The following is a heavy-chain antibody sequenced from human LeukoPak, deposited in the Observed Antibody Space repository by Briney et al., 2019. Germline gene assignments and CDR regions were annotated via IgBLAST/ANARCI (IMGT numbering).Heavy chain of an antibody. CDR3: ARDINSVAFDM. CDR1: GFTFSSYE. J-gene: IGHJ3*02. Sequence: GGSLRLSCAASGFTFSSYEMNWVRQAPGKGLEWVSYISSSGSTIYYADSVKGRFTVTRDNAKGSVSLQMNSLRAEDTAVYYCARDINSVAFDMWGQGTVVTVSS. CDR2: ISSSGSTI. V-gene: IGHV3-48*03. D-gene: IGHD1-1*01.